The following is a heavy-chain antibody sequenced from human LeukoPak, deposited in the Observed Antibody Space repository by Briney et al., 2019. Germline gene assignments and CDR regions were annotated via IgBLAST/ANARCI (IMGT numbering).Heavy chain of an antibody. CDR2: IYTSGST. CDR1: GGSISSYY. V-gene: IGHV4-4*07. D-gene: IGHD2-2*01. CDR3: ARDQDVVVPAAYNWFDP. J-gene: IGHJ5*02. Sequence: SETLSLTCTVSGGSISSYYWSWIRQPAGKGLEWIGRIYTSGSTNYNPSLKSRVTMSVDTSKNQSSLKLSSVTAADTAVYYCARDQDVVVPAAYNWFDPWGQGTLVTVSS.